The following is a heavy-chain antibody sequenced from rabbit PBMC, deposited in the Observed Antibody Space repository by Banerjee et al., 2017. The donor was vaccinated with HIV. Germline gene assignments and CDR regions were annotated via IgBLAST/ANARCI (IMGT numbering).Heavy chain of an antibody. Sequence: EESGGDLVKPGASLTLTCKASGFDFSSYGVSWVRQAPGKGLEWIGYIDPVFGNTYYASGVNGRFTISSHNAQNTLYLQLNSLTAADTATYFCARVGYASSSGYYMDLWGPGTLVTVS. J-gene: IGHJ4*01. CDR1: GFDFSSYG. D-gene: IGHD1-1*01. CDR3: ARVGYASSSGYYMDL. V-gene: IGHV1S47*01. CDR2: IDPVFGNT.